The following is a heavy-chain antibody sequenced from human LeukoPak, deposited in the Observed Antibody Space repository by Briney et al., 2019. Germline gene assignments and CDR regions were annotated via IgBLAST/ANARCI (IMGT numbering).Heavy chain of an antibody. CDR1: GGSISSSSYY. CDR2: IYYSGST. V-gene: IGHV4-39*01. Sequence: SETLSLTCTVSGGSISSSSYYRRWIRQPPGKGLEWIGSIYYSGSTYYNPSLKSRVTISVDTSKNQFSLKLSSVTAADTAVYYCARRVRARWERYFYMDVWGKGTTVTVSS. D-gene: IGHD1-26*01. CDR3: ARRVRARWERYFYMDV. J-gene: IGHJ6*03.